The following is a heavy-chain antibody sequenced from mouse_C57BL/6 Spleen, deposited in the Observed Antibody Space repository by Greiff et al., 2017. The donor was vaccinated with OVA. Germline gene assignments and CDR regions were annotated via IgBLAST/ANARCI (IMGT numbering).Heavy chain of an antibody. D-gene: IGHD2-1*01. Sequence: QVQLQQPGAELVKPGASVKMSCKASGYTFTSYWITWVKQRPGQGLEWIGDIYPGSGSTNYNEKFKSKATLTVDTSSSTAYMQLSSLTSEDSAVYYGEREGGNLAWFAYWGQGTLVTVSA. V-gene: IGHV1-55*01. CDR2: IYPGSGST. CDR1: GYTFTSYW. J-gene: IGHJ3*01. CDR3: EREGGNLAWFAY.